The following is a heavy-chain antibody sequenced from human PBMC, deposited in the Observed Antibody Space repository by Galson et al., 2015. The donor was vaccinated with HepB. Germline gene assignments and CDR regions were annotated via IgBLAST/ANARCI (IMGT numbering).Heavy chain of an antibody. J-gene: IGHJ3*01. Sequence: SLRLSCAASGFKFNSYAMSWVRQTPGKGLEWVSSIHGPGGVRNYADFVKGRFIVSTDNSRKTLFLEMNSLRPDDTALYYCVKDPRRGTVTLGDPDDAFDVWGRGIMVTVSS. CDR3: VKDPRRGTVTLGDPDDAFDV. D-gene: IGHD1-7*01. V-gene: IGHV3-23*01. CDR1: GFKFNSYA. CDR2: IHGPGGVR.